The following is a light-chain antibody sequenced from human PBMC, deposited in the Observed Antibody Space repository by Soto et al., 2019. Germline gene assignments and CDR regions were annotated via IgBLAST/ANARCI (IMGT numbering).Light chain of an antibody. V-gene: IGKV3-11*01. Sequence: EIVMTQSPATLSVSPGARATLSCRASQSVSSNLAWYQQKPGQTPRLLIYDAYNRATGIPPRFSGSGSGTDFTLTISSLEPEDSAVYYCQQRHMWPITFGQGTRLEIK. CDR1: QSVSSN. J-gene: IGKJ5*01. CDR2: DAY. CDR3: QQRHMWPIT.